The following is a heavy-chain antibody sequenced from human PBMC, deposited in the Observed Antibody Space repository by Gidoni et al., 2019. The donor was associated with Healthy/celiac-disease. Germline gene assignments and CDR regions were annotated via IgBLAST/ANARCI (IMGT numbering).Heavy chain of an antibody. CDR2: ISRSDTT. Sequence: EVQLVASGGGLVQPGGSLSLPWAAAGFTFSRYEMTWVRQAPGKGLEWVSYISRSDTTYYADSVKGRFTISRDNAKNLLYLQMNSLRAEDTAVYYCARVGRAGRPGYWGQGTLVTVSS. CDR3: ARVGRAGRPGY. V-gene: IGHV3-48*03. D-gene: IGHD6-6*01. CDR1: GFTFSRYE. J-gene: IGHJ4*02.